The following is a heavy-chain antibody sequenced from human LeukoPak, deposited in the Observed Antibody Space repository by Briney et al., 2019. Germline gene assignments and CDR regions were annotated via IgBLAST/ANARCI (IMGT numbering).Heavy chain of an antibody. CDR3: SRDQTPYY. CDR1: GFTFSRYA. Sequence: GGSLRLFCEASGFTFSRYAMTWVRQAPGKGLEWVGFIASKTYGGTAEYAASVKGRFTISRDDSKSIAYLQMNSLKTEDTAVYFCSRDQTPYYWGQGTLVTVSS. CDR2: IASKTYGGTA. J-gene: IGHJ4*02. V-gene: IGHV3-49*04.